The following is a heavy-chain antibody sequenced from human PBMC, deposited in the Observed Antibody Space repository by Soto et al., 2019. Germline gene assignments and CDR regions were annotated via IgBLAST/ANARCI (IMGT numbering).Heavy chain of an antibody. CDR2: ISYDGTNK. Sequence: QVQLVESGGGEVQPGRSLTISCAASGFTFSTYGMHWVRQTPGKGLEWVAVISYDGTNKFYSDSVKGRFTISRDNFKNMLTLQMNSLIADDTAVYSCAKDLQSYGDYDYYCYGMDVWGLGTRVTVSS. V-gene: IGHV3-30*18. CDR3: AKDLQSYGDYDYYCYGMDV. J-gene: IGHJ6*02. D-gene: IGHD4-17*01. CDR1: GFTFSTYG.